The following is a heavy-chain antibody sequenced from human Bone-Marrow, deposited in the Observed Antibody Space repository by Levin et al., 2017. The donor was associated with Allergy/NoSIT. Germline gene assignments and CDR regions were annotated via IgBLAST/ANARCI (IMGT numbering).Heavy chain of an antibody. CDR3: ARDATNLPWEWELPSVGMDV. Sequence: AGGSLRLSCAASGFTFSSYAMHWVRQAPGKGLEWVAVISYDGSNKYYADSVKGRFTISRDNSKNTLYLQMNSLRAEDTAVYYCARDATNLPWEWELPSVGMDVWGQGTTVTVSS. CDR2: ISYDGSNK. CDR1: GFTFSSYA. D-gene: IGHD1-26*01. J-gene: IGHJ6*02. V-gene: IGHV3-30*04.